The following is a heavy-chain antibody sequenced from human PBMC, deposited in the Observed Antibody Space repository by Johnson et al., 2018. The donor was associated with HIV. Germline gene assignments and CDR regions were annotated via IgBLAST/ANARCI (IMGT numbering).Heavy chain of an antibody. Sequence: QVQLVESGGGLVQPGGSLRLSCAASGFTFSDYYMSWIRQAPGKGLEWVSYISSSGSTIYYADSVKGRFTISRDNAKNSLYLQMNSLRAEDTAVYYCARDRTGFIRAAAGHDAFEIWGQGTMVTVSS. J-gene: IGHJ3*02. CDR1: GFTFSDYY. CDR2: ISSSGSTI. V-gene: IGHV3-11*04. CDR3: ARDRTGFIRAAAGHDAFEI. D-gene: IGHD6-13*01.